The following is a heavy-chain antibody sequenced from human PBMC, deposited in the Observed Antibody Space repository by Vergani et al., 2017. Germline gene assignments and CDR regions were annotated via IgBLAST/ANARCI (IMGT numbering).Heavy chain of an antibody. CDR2: INSRGTKT. J-gene: IGHJ4*02. D-gene: IGHD2-8*01. Sequence: EVRLLESGGGLVQPGGSLRLSCVGSGFTFTSYAMNWVRQAPGKGLEWVANINSRGTKTDYMPSLGARFSISRDNTQRSLHLQMYNLRVEDTAIYYCARAGVRAGFDFWGQGTLVTVSS. V-gene: IGHV3-7*03. CDR3: ARAGVRAGFDF. CDR1: GFTFTSYA.